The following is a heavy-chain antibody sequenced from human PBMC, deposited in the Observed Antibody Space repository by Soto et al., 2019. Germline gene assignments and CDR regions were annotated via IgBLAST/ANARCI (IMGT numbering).Heavy chain of an antibody. CDR1: GGSIISYY. CDR3: ARDLRLDY. Sequence: QVQLQESGPGLVKPSETLSLTCTVSGGSIISYYWSWIRQPPGKELEWIGYIYYSGSTNYNPSLKSRVTISVDTSKNRFSLKLSAVTAADTAVYYCARDLRLDYWGQGTLVTVSS. V-gene: IGHV4-59*01. CDR2: IYYSGST. D-gene: IGHD4-17*01. J-gene: IGHJ4*02.